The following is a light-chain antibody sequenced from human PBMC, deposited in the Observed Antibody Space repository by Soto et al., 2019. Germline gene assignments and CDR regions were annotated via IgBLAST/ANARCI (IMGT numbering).Light chain of an antibody. J-gene: IGKJ1*01. V-gene: IGKV1-6*01. CDR3: LQDYSYPRT. CDR2: GTS. Sequence: AIQMTQSPSSLSASVGDRVIIPCRASQAIRTELGWYQQRPGKAPKLLIYGTSNLQSGVPSRFSGSGSGTAFTLTINGLQPEDFATYYCLQDYSYPRTFGQGTKVDVK. CDR1: QAIRTE.